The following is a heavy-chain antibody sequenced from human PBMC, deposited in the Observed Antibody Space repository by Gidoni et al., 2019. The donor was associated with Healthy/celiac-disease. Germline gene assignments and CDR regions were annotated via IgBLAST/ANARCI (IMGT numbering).Heavy chain of an antibody. J-gene: IGHJ6*02. D-gene: IGHD3-9*01. CDR3: ARGVSIYDILTGYPTDYYGMDV. CDR1: GFTFSSYW. V-gene: IGHV3-74*01. CDR2: INSDGSST. Sequence: EVQLVESGGGLVQPGGSLRLSCAASGFTFSSYWMHWVRQAPGKGLVWVSRINSDGSSTSYADSVKGRFTISRDNAKNTLYLQMNSLRAEDTAVYYCARGVSIYDILTGYPTDYYGMDVWGQGTTVTVSS.